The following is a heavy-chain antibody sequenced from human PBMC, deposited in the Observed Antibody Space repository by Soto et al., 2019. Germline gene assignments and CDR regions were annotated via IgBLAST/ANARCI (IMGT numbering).Heavy chain of an antibody. V-gene: IGHV3-49*03. Sequence: PGGSLRLSCTASGLTFGDYATSWFRQAPGKGLEWVGFIRSKAYGGTTEYAASVKGRFTISRDDSKSIAYLQMNSLKTEDTAVYYCTKGFGDLGNWFDPWGQGTLVTVSS. D-gene: IGHD3-10*01. CDR1: GLTFGDYA. CDR3: TKGFGDLGNWFDP. J-gene: IGHJ5*02. CDR2: IRSKAYGGTT.